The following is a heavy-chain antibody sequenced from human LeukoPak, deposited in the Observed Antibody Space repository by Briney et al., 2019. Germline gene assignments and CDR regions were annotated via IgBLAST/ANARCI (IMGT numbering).Heavy chain of an antibody. Sequence: PSETLSLTCTVSGGSISSFYWSWIRQPPGKGPEWIGYIYYSGSTNYNPSLKSRVTISVDTSKNQFSLKPNSVTAADTAVYYCARLSSGSSTWYDIDYWGQGTLVTVSS. V-gene: IGHV4-59*08. CDR3: ARLSSGSSTWYDIDY. CDR2: IYYSGST. CDR1: GGSISSFY. D-gene: IGHD6-13*01. J-gene: IGHJ4*02.